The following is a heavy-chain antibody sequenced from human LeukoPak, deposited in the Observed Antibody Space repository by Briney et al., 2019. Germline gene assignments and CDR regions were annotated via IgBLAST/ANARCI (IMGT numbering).Heavy chain of an antibody. V-gene: IGHV3-30*18. D-gene: IGHD3-3*01. CDR1: GFTFSSYG. CDR2: ISYDGSNK. J-gene: IGHJ3*02. CDR3: AKDLTIFGVVIKGFAFDI. Sequence: GGSLRLSCAASGFTFSSYGMHWVRQAPGKGLEWVAVISYDGSNKYYADSVKGRFTISRDNSKNTLYLQMNSLRAEDTAVYYCAKDLTIFGVVIKGFAFDIWGQGTMVTVSS.